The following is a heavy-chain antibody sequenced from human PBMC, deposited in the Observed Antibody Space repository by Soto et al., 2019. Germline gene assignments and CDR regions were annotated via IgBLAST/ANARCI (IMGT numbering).Heavy chain of an antibody. CDR2: ISYDGSNK. V-gene: IGHV3-30-3*01. Sequence: QVQLVESGGGVVQPGRSLRLSCAASGFTFSSYAMHWVRQAPGKGLEWVAVISYDGSNKYYADSVKGRFTISRDNAKNSLYLQMNSLRAEDTAVYYCARDRTYYGSGNHEYYFDYWGQGTLVTVSS. D-gene: IGHD3-10*01. CDR3: ARDRTYYGSGNHEYYFDY. J-gene: IGHJ4*02. CDR1: GFTFSSYA.